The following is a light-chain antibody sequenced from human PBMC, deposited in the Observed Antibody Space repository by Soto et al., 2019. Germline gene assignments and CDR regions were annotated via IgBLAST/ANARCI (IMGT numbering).Light chain of an antibody. CDR2: DAS. CDR1: QSVSSY. Sequence: EIVLTQSPATLSLSPGERVTLSCRASQSVSSYLAWYQQRPGQAPRLLIYDASNRATGIPARFSGSGSGTDFTLTISSLEPEDVAVYYCQQRSDWPLTFGGGTKVEIK. J-gene: IGKJ4*01. V-gene: IGKV3-11*01. CDR3: QQRSDWPLT.